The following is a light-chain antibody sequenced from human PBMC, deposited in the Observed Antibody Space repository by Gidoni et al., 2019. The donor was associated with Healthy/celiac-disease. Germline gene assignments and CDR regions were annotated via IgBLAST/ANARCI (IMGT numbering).Light chain of an antibody. V-gene: IGKV3-11*01. J-gene: IGKJ3*01. CDR2: DAS. CDR1: PSVSSY. CDR3: QQRSNWPPGFT. Sequence: EIVLTQSPSTLSLSPGERATISCRASPSVSSYLTWYQQKPGQAPRLLIYDASNRATGSPARCSGSGSGTDFTLTISSLVPEDFAVYYCQQRSNWPPGFTFGPXTKVDIK.